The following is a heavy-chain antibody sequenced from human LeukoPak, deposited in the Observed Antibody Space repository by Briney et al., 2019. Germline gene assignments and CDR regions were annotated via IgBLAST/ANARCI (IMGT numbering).Heavy chain of an antibody. CDR1: GYTFTGYY. CDR2: INPNSGGT. CDR3: ARVRKDYYDSSGCFDY. D-gene: IGHD3-22*01. J-gene: IGHJ4*02. Sequence: ASVKVSFKASGYTFTGYYMHWVRQAPGQGLEWMGWINPNSGGTNYAQKFQGRVTMTRDTSISTAYMELSRLRSDDTAVYYCARVRKDYYDSSGCFDYWGQGTLVTVSS. V-gene: IGHV1-2*02.